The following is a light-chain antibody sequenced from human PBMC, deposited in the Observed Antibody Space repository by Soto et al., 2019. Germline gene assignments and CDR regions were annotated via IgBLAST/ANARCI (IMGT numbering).Light chain of an antibody. J-gene: IGKJ4*01. CDR2: GAS. CDR3: QQYGGSPGVT. CDR1: QSVSSNY. Sequence: EIVLTQSPGTLSLSPGERATLSCRASQSVSSNYLAWYQQKPGQAPRLLIYGASSRATCIPDRFSGSGSGTDFTLTISRLETEDFAVYYCQQYGGSPGVTFGGGTKVEIK. V-gene: IGKV3-20*01.